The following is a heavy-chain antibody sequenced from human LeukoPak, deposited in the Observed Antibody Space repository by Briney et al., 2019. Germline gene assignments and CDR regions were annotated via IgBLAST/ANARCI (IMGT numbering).Heavy chain of an antibody. D-gene: IGHD1-26*01. CDR3: ARRRHSGSYYRPNWFDP. J-gene: IGHJ5*02. CDR1: GGSISSGDYY. Sequence: PSETLSLTCTVSGGSISSGDYYWSWIRQPPGKGLEWIGYIYYSGSTYYNPSLKSRVTISVDTSKNQFSLKLSSVTAADTAVYYCARRRHSGSYYRPNWFDPWGQGTLVTVSS. V-gene: IGHV4-30-4*01. CDR2: IYYSGST.